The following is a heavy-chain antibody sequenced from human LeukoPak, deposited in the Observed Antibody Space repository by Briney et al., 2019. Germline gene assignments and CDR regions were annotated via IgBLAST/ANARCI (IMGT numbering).Heavy chain of an antibody. CDR1: GFTFSSYA. CDR3: ATSNIVVVPAAIEDY. D-gene: IGHD2-2*01. V-gene: IGHV3-23*01. J-gene: IGHJ4*02. Sequence: GGSLRLSCAASGFTFSSYAMSWVRQAPGKGLEWVSAISGSGGSTYYADSVKGRFTISRDNSKNALYLQMNSLRAEDTAVYYCATSNIVVVPAAIEDYWGQGTLVTVSS. CDR2: ISGSGGST.